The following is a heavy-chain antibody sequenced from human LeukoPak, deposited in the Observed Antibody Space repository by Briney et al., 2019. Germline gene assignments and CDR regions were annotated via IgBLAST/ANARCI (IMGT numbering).Heavy chain of an antibody. V-gene: IGHV3-23*01. J-gene: IGHJ1*01. CDR1: VFTFSSYA. CDR3: AKTEWELPSAEFFQH. Sequence: GGSLRLSCAASVFTFSSYAMSWVPQAPGKGLEWVSPLSGTGSRTYYADSVKGRFTISRDNSKNTLYLQMNSLRAEDTAVYYCAKTEWELPSAEFFQHWGQGTLVTVSS. CDR2: LSGTGSRT. D-gene: IGHD1-26*01.